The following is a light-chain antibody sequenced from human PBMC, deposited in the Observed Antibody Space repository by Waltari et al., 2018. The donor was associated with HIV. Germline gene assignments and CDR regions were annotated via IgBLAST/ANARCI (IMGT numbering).Light chain of an antibody. J-gene: IGKJ4*01. CDR2: AAS. CDR1: QGISSY. Sequence: QLTQSPSILSASVGDRVTITCRTSQGISSYLAWYQQKPGKAPKLLIYAASTLQSGVPSRFSGSGSGTEFTLTISSLQPEDFATYYCQQLESYTQISFGGGTKVGIK. V-gene: IGKV1-9*01. CDR3: QQLESYTQIS.